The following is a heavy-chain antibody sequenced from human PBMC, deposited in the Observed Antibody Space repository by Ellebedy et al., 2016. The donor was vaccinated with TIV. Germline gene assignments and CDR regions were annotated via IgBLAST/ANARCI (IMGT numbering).Heavy chain of an antibody. J-gene: IGHJ4*02. CDR2: ISSDGSNK. D-gene: IGHD3-10*01. V-gene: IGHV3-30*03. CDR1: GFTFRSHG. Sequence: GGSLRLSXVASGFTFRSHGIYWVRQAPGKGLEWVAVISSDGSNKYYADSAKGRFTISRDNSKNTLYLQMNSLRTDDMAVYYCARGGSSGSSDYWGQGTLVTVSS. CDR3: ARGGSSGSSDY.